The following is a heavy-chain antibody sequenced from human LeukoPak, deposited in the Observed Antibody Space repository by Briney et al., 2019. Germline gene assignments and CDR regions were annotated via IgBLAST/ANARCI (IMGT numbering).Heavy chain of an antibody. D-gene: IGHD3-10*02. CDR3: AELGITMIGGV. CDR1: GFTFSSYE. J-gene: IGHJ6*04. V-gene: IGHV3-48*03. Sequence: GGSLRLSCAASGFTFSSYEMNWVRQAPGKGLEGVSYISSSGSTIFYADSVKGRFTISRDNAKNSLYLQMNSLRAEDTAVYYCAELGITMIGGVWGKGTTVTISS. CDR2: ISSSGSTI.